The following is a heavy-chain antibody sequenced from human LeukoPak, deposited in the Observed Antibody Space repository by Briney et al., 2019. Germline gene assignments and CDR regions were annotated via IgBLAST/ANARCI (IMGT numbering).Heavy chain of an antibody. CDR1: GYTLTELS. CDR3: ARDSYYYGSGSPWYYYYYMDV. D-gene: IGHD3-10*01. J-gene: IGHJ6*03. V-gene: IGHV1-24*01. CDR2: FDPEDGET. Sequence: ASVKVSCKVSGYTLTELSMHWVRQAPGKGLEWMGGFDPEDGETIYAQKFQGRVTMTEDTSTDTAYMELSSLRAEDTAVYYCARDSYYYGSGSPWYYYYYMDVWGKGTTVTISS.